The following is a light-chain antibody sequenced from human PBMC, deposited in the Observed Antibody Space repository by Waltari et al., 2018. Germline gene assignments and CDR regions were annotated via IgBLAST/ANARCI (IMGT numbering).Light chain of an antibody. CDR3: QSYDTSLTGWV. CDR2: GNT. J-gene: IGLJ2*01. Sequence: QSVLTQPPSMSGAPGQRVNISCTGSNSNNGAGFDVHWYQHLPGTAPKLLIYGNTNRPSGVPDRFSGSKSGTSASLAITGLQAEDEADYTCQSYDTSLTGWVFGGGTKLTVL. CDR1: NSNNGAGFD. V-gene: IGLV1-40*01.